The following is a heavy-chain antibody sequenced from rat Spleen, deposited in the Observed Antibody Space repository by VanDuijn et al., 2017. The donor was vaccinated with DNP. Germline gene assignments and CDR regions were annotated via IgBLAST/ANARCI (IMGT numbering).Heavy chain of an antibody. CDR1: GFTFSDYN. CDR2: VIYDGSRT. V-gene: IGHV5S10*01. J-gene: IGHJ3*01. Sequence: EVQLVESGGGLVQPGRSLKLSCTASGFTFSDYNIAWLRQAPKKGPEWVATVIYDGSRTYYRDSVKGRFTISRDNAKSTLYLQMDSLRSEDTATYYCATPTDPFAYWGQGTLVTVSS. CDR3: ATPTDPFAY.